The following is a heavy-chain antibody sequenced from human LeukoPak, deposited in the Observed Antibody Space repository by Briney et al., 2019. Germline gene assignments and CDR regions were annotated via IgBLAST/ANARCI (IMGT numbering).Heavy chain of an antibody. Sequence: GGSLRLSCAVSGFTFSSYSMNWVRQAPGKGLEWVSSISSSSSYIYYADSVKGRFTISRDNAKNSLYLQMNSLRAEDTAVYYCARGAVWFGELSWFDYWGQGTLVTVSS. V-gene: IGHV3-21*01. CDR1: GFTFSSYS. D-gene: IGHD3-10*01. CDR3: ARGAVWFGELSWFDY. J-gene: IGHJ4*02. CDR2: ISSSSSYI.